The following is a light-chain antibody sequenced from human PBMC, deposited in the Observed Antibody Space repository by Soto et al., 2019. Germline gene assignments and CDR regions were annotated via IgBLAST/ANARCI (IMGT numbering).Light chain of an antibody. Sequence: VSRGERGTRVGRSSQSVRRNSAWYHQKPGQAPRLLIYGASTGATGSPARFSVSGSGTEFTLTISSRHSEDFAVYFCQQYNGCQTFGPGTKV. V-gene: IGKV3-15*01. CDR2: GAS. J-gene: IGKJ1*01. CDR1: QSVRRN. CDR3: QQYNGCQT.